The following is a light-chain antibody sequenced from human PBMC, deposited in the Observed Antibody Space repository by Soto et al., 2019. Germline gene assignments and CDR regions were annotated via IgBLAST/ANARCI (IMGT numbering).Light chain of an antibody. Sequence: EIVLTQSPGTLSLSPGERATLSCRASQSVSSSYLAWYQQKPGQAPRLLIYGASSRATGIPDRFSGSGSGTDFTLTISRLEPEDFAVYYCQQYRNSPYSFGQGPKLEIK. CDR3: QQYRNSPYS. CDR1: QSVSSSY. CDR2: GAS. J-gene: IGKJ2*01. V-gene: IGKV3-20*01.